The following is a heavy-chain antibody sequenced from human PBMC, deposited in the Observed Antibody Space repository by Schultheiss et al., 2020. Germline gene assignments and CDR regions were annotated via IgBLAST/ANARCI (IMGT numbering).Heavy chain of an antibody. Sequence: SETLSLTCAVSGGSISGYYWSWIRQPPGTGLEWIGEINHSGSTNYNPSPTSRVPISVDKSKNQFSLKLSSVTAADTAVYYCARAPRITIFRVVIFKPSKRKDYYGMDVWGKGTTVTVSS. CDR3: ARAPRITIFRVVIFKPSKRKDYYGMDV. V-gene: IGHV4-34*01. CDR1: GGSISGYY. CDR2: INHSGST. D-gene: IGHD3-3*01. J-gene: IGHJ6*04.